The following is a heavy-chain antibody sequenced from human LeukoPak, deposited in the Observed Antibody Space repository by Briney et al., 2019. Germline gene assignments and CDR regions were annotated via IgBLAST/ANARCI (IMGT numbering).Heavy chain of an antibody. V-gene: IGHV3-11*04. J-gene: IGHJ4*02. D-gene: IGHD4-17*01. CDR2: ISSSGSDT. Sequence: KPGGSLRLSCAASRFTFRDHFMSWIRKPPGKGMEYVSYISSSGSDTYYSDSVKGRFTASRDNAKNSLFLQMNSLRAEDTAVYYCATAPTEDGDGSSPGYWGQGTLVTVSS. CDR3: ATAPTEDGDGSSPGY. CDR1: RFTFRDHF.